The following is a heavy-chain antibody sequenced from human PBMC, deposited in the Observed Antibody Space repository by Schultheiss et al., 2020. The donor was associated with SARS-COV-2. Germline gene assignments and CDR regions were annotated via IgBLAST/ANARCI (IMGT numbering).Heavy chain of an antibody. D-gene: IGHD3-3*01. CDR1: GFTFSSYW. J-gene: IGHJ5*02. CDR3: ARGALAYYDFWSGYYSRFDP. CDR2: INSDGSST. V-gene: IGHV3-74*01. Sequence: GESLKISCAASGFTFSSYWMHWVRQAPGKGLVWVSRINSDGSSTSYADSVKGRFTISRDNAKNTLYLQMNSLRAEDTAVYFCARGALAYYDFWSGYYSRFDPWGQGTLVTVSS.